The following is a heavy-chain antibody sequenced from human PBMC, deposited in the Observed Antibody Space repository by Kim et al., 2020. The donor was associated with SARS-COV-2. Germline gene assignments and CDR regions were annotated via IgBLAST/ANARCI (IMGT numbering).Heavy chain of an antibody. CDR2: INHSGST. J-gene: IGHJ5*02. Sequence: SETLSLTCAVYGGSFSGYYWSWIRQPPGKGLEWIGEINHSGSTNYNPSLKSRVTISVDTSKNQFSLKLSSVTAADTAVYYCARSLRFPRAWFDPWGQGTLVTVSS. CDR3: ARSLRFPRAWFDP. V-gene: IGHV4-34*01. CDR1: GGSFSGYY. D-gene: IGHD3-3*01.